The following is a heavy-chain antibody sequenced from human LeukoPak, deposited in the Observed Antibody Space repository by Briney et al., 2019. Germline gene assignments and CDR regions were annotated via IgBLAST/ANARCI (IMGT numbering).Heavy chain of an antibody. V-gene: IGHV4-59*08. J-gene: IGHJ6*02. D-gene: IGHD3-3*01. Sequence: SETLSLTCTVSGGSISSYYWSWIRQPPGKGLEWIGYIYYSGSTNYNPSLKSRVTISVDTSKNQFSLKLSSVTAADTAVYYCARHRHYYDFWSGYYSYYGMDVWGQGTTVTVSS. CDR3: ARHRHYYDFWSGYYSYYGMDV. CDR1: GGSISSYY. CDR2: IYYSGST.